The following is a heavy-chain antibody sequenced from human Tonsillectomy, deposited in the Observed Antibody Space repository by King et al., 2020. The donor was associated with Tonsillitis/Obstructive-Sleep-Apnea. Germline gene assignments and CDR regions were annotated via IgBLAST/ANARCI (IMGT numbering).Heavy chain of an antibody. CDR2: ISPHNGHT. CDR1: GYTFTSYG. D-gene: IGHD3-22*01. J-gene: IGHJ4*02. Sequence: VQLVESGAEVKKPGASVKVSCKASGYTFTSYGISWVRQAPGQGLEWMAWISPHNGHTNYAQKLQGRVTMTTDTSTSTAYMELRSLRSDDTAVYYCARDSMSHYYVSSGYYTFTYWGQGTLVTVSS. CDR3: ARDSMSHYYVSSGYYTFTY. V-gene: IGHV1-18*01.